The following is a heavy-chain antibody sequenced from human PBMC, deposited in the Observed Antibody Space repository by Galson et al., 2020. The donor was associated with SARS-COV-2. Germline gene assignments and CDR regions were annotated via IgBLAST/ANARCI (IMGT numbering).Heavy chain of an antibody. V-gene: IGHV1-69*04. CDR2: IIPILGIA. Sequence: SVKVSCKASGGTFSSYTISWVRQAPGQGLEWMGRIIPILGIANYAQKFQGRVTITADKSTSTAYMELSSLRSEDTAVYYCAREVSTVTTGHYYYGMDVWGQGTTVTVSS. CDR3: AREVSTVTTGHYYYGMDV. J-gene: IGHJ6*02. D-gene: IGHD4-17*01. CDR1: GGTFSSYT.